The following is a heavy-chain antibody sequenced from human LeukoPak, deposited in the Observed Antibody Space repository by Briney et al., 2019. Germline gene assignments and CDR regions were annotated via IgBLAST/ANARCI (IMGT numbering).Heavy chain of an antibody. V-gene: IGHV4-38-2*01. D-gene: IGHD4-11*01. CDR2: IYHSGGT. J-gene: IGHJ5*02. CDR3: ARHPYSNYWFDP. CDR1: GYSISSGYY. Sequence: PSETLSLTCAVSGYSISSGYYWGWIRQPPGKGLEWIGSIYHSGGTYYNPSLKSRVTISVDTSKNQFSLKLSSVTAADTAVYYCARHPYSNYWFDPWGQGTLVTVSS.